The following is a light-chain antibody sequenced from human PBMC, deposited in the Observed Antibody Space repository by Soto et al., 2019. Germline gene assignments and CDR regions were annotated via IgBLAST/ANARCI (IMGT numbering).Light chain of an antibody. J-gene: IGKJ1*01. Sequence: EIVMTQSPATLTTSPGERATVSCRASQSVSSNLAWYQQKPGQVPRLLIYYASTRATGIPARFSGSGSGTELTLTISSLESEDFAVYYCQQYNNWPRTFGQGTKVEIK. CDR1: QSVSSN. CDR2: YAS. CDR3: QQYNNWPRT. V-gene: IGKV3-15*01.